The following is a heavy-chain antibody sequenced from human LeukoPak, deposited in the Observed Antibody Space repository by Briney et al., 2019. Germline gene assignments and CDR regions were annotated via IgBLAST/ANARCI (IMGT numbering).Heavy chain of an antibody. D-gene: IGHD4-17*01. Sequence: SGTLSLTCAVSGGSISSSNWWSWIRQHPGKGLEWIGYIYYSGSTYYNPSLKSRVTISVDTSKNQFSLKLSSVTAADTAVYYCARDCRDGDYGYYYGMDVWGQGTTVTVSS. CDR1: GGSISSSNW. V-gene: IGHV4-31*11. CDR3: ARDCRDGDYGYYYGMDV. CDR2: IYYSGST. J-gene: IGHJ6*02.